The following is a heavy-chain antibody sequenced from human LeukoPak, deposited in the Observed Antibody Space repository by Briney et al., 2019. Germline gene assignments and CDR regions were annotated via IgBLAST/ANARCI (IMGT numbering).Heavy chain of an antibody. CDR3: ARSESSCYYYMDV. CDR1: GHTFTGYY. V-gene: IGHV1-2*02. J-gene: IGHJ6*03. CDR2: INPNSGGT. Sequence: ASVKVSCKASGHTFTGYYMHWVRQAPGQGLEWMGWINPNSGGTNYAQKFQGRVTMTRDTSISTAYMELSRLRSDDTAVYYCARSESSCYYYMDVWGKGTTVTVSS. D-gene: IGHD2-15*01.